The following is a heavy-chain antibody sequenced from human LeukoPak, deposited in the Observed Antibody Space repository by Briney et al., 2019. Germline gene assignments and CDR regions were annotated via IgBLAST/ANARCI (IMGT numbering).Heavy chain of an antibody. CDR1: GGSIRSYY. CDR2: MYYGGTT. D-gene: IGHD6-19*01. Sequence: SETLSLTCTVSGGSIRSYYWSWIRQPPGKGLEWIGSMYYGGTTNYSPSLKSRVTTSLDTSKNEFSLRLTSVAAADTAVYYCAREGTEVAGTGRYFQHWGQGTLVSVSS. J-gene: IGHJ1*01. CDR3: AREGTEVAGTGRYFQH. V-gene: IGHV4-59*01.